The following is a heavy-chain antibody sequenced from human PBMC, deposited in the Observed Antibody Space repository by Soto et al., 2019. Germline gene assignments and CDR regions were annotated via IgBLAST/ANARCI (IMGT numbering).Heavy chain of an antibody. Sequence: QVQLVQSGTEVRKPGSSVNVSCQASGDTFDTYTFSWVLQAPGQGLQWMGEIIPMFRTTNYAPRFQGRLTLTADDSTRIVYMELNSLTFEDTAVYYCAGGDGGADAFDLWGQGTMIAGSS. CDR2: IIPMFRTT. CDR3: AGGDGGADAFDL. J-gene: IGHJ3*01. CDR1: GDTFDTYT. V-gene: IGHV1-69*12. D-gene: IGHD3-16*01.